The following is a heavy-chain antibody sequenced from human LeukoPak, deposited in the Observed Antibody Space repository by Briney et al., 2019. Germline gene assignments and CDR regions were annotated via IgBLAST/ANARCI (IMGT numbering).Heavy chain of an antibody. CDR1: GFTFSNYE. Sequence: PGGSLRLSCAASGFTFSNYEMNWVRQAPGKGLEWVSYISSSGSTIYYADSVKGRFTISRDNAKNSLYLQMNSLRAEDTAVYYCAREDSSGWYYFDFWGQGTLVTVSS. CDR3: AREDSSGWYYFDF. D-gene: IGHD6-19*01. CDR2: ISSSGSTI. V-gene: IGHV3-48*03. J-gene: IGHJ4*02.